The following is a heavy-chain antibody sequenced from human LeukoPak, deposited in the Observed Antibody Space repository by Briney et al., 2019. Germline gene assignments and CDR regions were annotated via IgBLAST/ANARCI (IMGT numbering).Heavy chain of an antibody. CDR2: IIPIIGTA. CDR3: ARDVPGTAVALDY. D-gene: IGHD6-19*01. Sequence: SVKVSCKASGGTFSSDAISWVRQAPGQGLEWMGRIIPIIGTANYAQKFQGRVTITTDESTSTAYMELSSLRSEDTAVYHCARDVPGTAVALDYRGQGTLVTVSS. J-gene: IGHJ4*02. CDR1: GGTFSSDA. V-gene: IGHV1-69*05.